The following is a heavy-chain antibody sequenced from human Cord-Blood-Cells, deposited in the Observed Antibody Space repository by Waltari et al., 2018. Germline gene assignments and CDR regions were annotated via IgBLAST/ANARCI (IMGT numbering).Heavy chain of an antibody. Sequence: QLQLQESGPGLVKPSETLSLTCTVSGGSISSSSYYWGWIRQHPGKGLEWIGSIYYSGSTYYNPSLKSRDTISVDTSKNQFSLKLSSVTAADTAVYYCARQRRFASGPTVATIDYWGQGTLVTVSS. V-gene: IGHV4-39*01. J-gene: IGHJ4*02. CDR2: IYYSGST. CDR3: ARQRRFASGPTVATIDY. D-gene: IGHD5-12*01. CDR1: GGSISSSSYY.